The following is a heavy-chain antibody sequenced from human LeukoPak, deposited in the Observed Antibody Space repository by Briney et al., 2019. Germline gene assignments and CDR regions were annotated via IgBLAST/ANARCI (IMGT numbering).Heavy chain of an antibody. Sequence: SETLSLTCSVSDDSITMYYWTWIRQPPGKGLEWIGYVDHTGSTNFNPSLNGRVSISRDTSKNLFSLRLRSVTAADTAVYFCARGRVSSSTWYSTYYYYFYMDVWGKGTTVTASS. V-gene: IGHV4-59*01. D-gene: IGHD4-11*01. CDR2: VDHTGST. CDR3: ARGRVSSSTWYSTYYYYFYMDV. J-gene: IGHJ6*03. CDR1: DDSITMYY.